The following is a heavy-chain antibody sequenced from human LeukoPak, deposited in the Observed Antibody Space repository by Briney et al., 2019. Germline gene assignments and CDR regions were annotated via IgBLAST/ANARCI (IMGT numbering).Heavy chain of an antibody. D-gene: IGHD1-1*01. CDR1: GFTFSSFG. J-gene: IGHJ6*02. Sequence: ASVKVSCKASGFTFSSFGIGWVRQAPGQGLEWMGWINPNSGGTNYAQKFQGWVTMTRDTSISTAYMELSRLRSDDTAVYYCARGRQTDYYGMDVWGQGTTVTVSS. CDR3: ARGRQTDYYGMDV. CDR2: INPNSGGT. V-gene: IGHV1-2*04.